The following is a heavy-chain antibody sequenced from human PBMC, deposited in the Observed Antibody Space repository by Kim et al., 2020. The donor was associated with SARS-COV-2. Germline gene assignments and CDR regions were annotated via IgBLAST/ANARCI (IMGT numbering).Heavy chain of an antibody. V-gene: IGHV4-59*13. D-gene: IGHD2-2*01. CDR3: ARAPSEYQLLWLAY. CDR1: GGSISPYY. Sequence: SETLSLTCTVSGGSISPYYWSWIRQPPGKGLEWIGYVYYSGTTTYNPSLKSRVTISVDTSKNQFSLELRSVTAADTAVYYCARAPSEYQLLWLAYWGQGTLVTVSS. J-gene: IGHJ4*02. CDR2: VYYSGTT.